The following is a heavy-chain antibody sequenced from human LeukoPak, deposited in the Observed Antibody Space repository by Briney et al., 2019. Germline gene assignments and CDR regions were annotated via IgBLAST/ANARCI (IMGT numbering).Heavy chain of an antibody. CDR2: ISSGSIYT. CDR3: ARVGYYDSSGYYYYFDY. J-gene: IGHJ4*02. Sequence: KAGGSLRLPCAASGFTFSSYSMNWVRQAPGKGLEWVSSISSGSIYTYYADSVKGRFTISRDNAKNSLYLQMNSLRAEDTAVYYCARVGYYDSSGYYYYFDYWGQGILATVSS. V-gene: IGHV3-21*01. D-gene: IGHD3-22*01. CDR1: GFTFSSYS.